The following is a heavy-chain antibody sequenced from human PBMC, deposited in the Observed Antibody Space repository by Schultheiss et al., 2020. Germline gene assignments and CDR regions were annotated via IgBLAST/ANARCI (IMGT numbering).Heavy chain of an antibody. J-gene: IGHJ6*02. D-gene: IGHD4-11*01. CDR2: IYHSGST. CDR1: GGSISSSSYY. CDR3: ARDVTTVTTGGMDV. V-gene: IGHV4-39*07. Sequence: SETLSLTCAVSGGSISSSSYYWGWIRQPPGKGLEWIGEIYHSGSTNYNPSLKSRVTISVDKSKNQFSLKLSSVTAADTAVYYCARDVTTVTTGGMDVWGQGTTVTVSS.